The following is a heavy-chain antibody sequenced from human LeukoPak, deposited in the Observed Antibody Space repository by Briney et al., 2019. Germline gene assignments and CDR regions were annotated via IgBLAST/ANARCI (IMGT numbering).Heavy chain of an antibody. CDR1: GFNFNYVW. Sequence: GGSLRLSCAASGFNFNYVWMNWVRQAPGKGLEWVGRIRTKTEGETTDYAAPVKGRFAISRDDSRTTLWLQMNSLKVEDTAVYYCTTDLKESGSDTTTGFQYWGQGTLVTVSS. CDR2: IRTKTEGETT. V-gene: IGHV3-15*01. D-gene: IGHD1-26*01. CDR3: TTDLKESGSDTTTGFQY. J-gene: IGHJ4*02.